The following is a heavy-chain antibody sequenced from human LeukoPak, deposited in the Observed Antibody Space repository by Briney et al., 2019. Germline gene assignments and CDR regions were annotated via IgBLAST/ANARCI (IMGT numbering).Heavy chain of an antibody. J-gene: IGHJ4*02. D-gene: IGHD6-19*01. CDR3: AKDDIAVAGYFDS. Sequence: GGSLRLSCAVSGITFRSYAMSWGRQAPGKGLEWVSGISGSGDIIYYADSIKGRFTVSRDNSKNTLHLQMNSLRAEDTALYYCAKDDIAVAGYFDSWGQGTLVTVSS. CDR2: ISGSGDII. CDR1: GITFRSYA. V-gene: IGHV3-23*01.